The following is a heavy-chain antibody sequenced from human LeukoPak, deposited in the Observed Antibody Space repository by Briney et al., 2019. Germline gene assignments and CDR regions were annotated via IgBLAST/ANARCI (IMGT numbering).Heavy chain of an antibody. D-gene: IGHD3-10*02. CDR3: AELGITMIGGV. CDR1: GFTFSSYW. V-gene: IGHV3-74*01. J-gene: IGHJ6*04. Sequence: PGGSLRLSCAASGFTFSSYWMHWVRQAPGKGLVWVSRISTDGSDTTYADFVKGRFTISRDNAKNTLYLQINSLRPEDTAVYYCAELGITMIGGVWGKGTTVTISS. CDR2: ISTDGSDT.